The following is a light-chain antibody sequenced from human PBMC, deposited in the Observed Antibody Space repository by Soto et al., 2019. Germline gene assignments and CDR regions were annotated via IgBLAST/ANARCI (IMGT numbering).Light chain of an antibody. J-gene: IGKJ2*01. CDR1: QNIGNS. CDR3: QQYKNWYT. Sequence: EIVMTQFPATLSVSPGERATLFCRASQNIGNSLAWYQQKPGQAPRLIFYRTSSRATGVAARFSGSGSGTEFTLAISSLQSEDFAVYYCQQYKNWYTFGQGTKLEIK. CDR2: RTS. V-gene: IGKV3-15*01.